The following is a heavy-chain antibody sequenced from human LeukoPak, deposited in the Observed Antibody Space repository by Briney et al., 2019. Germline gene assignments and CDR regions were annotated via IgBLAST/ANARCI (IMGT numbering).Heavy chain of an antibody. CDR1: GGSFSGYY. Sequence: PSETLSLTCAVYGGSFSGYYWSWIRQPPGKGLEWIGEINHSGSTNYNPSLKSRVTISVDTSKNQFSLKLSSVTAADTAVYYCARAGVYYYDSSGYYWAYYFDYWGQGTLVTVSS. CDR3: ARAGVYYYDSSGYYWAYYFDY. CDR2: INHSGST. V-gene: IGHV4-34*01. D-gene: IGHD3-22*01. J-gene: IGHJ4*02.